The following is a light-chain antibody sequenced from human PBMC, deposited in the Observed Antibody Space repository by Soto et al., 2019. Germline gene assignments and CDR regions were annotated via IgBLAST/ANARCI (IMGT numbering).Light chain of an antibody. V-gene: IGLV2-14*01. CDR1: SSDVGGYNY. J-gene: IGLJ1*01. CDR3: GSYTSGSTRYV. CDR2: DVS. Sequence: QSALTQPASLSGSPGQSITISCTGTSSDVGGYNYVSWYQQHPGKAPKVMIYDVSNRPSGVSNRFSGSKSGNTASLTISGLQAGDEADYYCGSYTSGSTRYVFGTGTKVTVL.